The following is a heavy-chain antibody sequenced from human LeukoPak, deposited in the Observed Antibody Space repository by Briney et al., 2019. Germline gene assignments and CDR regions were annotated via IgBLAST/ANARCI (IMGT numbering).Heavy chain of an antibody. J-gene: IGHJ4*02. CDR3: AKLLGGNKNFDY. V-gene: IGHV3-23*01. CDR1: GFTFSSYA. CDR2: ISGSGGST. D-gene: IGHD4-23*01. Sequence: PGGSLRLSCAASGFTFSSYAMSWVRQAPGKGLEWVSAISGSGGSTYYADSGKGRFTISRDNSKNTLFLQMNSLRAEDTAVYYCAKLLGGNKNFDYWGQGTLVTVSS.